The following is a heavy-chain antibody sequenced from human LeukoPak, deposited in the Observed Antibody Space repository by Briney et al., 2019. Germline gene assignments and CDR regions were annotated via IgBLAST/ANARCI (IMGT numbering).Heavy chain of an antibody. CDR1: GFTFSSYS. J-gene: IGHJ4*02. D-gene: IGHD3-16*01. Sequence: GGSLRLSCAASGFTFSSYSMNWVRQAPGKGLEWVSYISSSGTIIYYLDSVKGRFTISRDNAKNSLYLQMNSLRDEDTAVYYCARPHQDYVWGSPDCWGQGTLVTVSS. CDR3: ARPHQDYVWGSPDC. V-gene: IGHV3-48*02. CDR2: ISSSGTII.